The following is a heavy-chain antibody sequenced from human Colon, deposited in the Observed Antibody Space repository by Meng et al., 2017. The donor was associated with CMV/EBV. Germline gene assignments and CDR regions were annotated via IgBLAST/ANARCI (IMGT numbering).Heavy chain of an antibody. Sequence: GESLKISCAASGFTFDDYGMSWVRQAPGKGLEWVSGINWNGGSTGYADSVKGRFTISRDNAKNSLYLQMNSLRAEDTALYYCARAPYCSSTSCAGGYLDYWGQGTLVTVSS. CDR3: ARAPYCSSTSCAGGYLDY. D-gene: IGHD2-2*01. J-gene: IGHJ4*02. CDR2: INWNGGST. CDR1: GFTFDDYG. V-gene: IGHV3-20*04.